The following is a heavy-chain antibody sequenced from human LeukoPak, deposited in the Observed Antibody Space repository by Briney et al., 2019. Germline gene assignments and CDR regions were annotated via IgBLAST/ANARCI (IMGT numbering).Heavy chain of an antibody. Sequence: PGGSLRLSCAASGFTFSKSAMSWVRQAPGKGLEWVSTLSGSGITTYYADSVKGRFTISRDNSKNTLNLQMNSLRAEDTAVYYCAKGIYSSGWSYFDYWGHGTLVTVSS. V-gene: IGHV3-23*01. CDR2: LSGSGITT. J-gene: IGHJ4*01. D-gene: IGHD6-19*01. CDR3: AKGIYSSGWSYFDY. CDR1: GFTFSKSA.